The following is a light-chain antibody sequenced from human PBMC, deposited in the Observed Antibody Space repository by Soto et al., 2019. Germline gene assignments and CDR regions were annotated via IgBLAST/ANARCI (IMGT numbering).Light chain of an antibody. V-gene: IGLV2-14*01. Sequence: QSVLTQPASVSGSPGQSITISCTGTSSDVGGYNFVSWYQQKPGKAPKLMIYEVSNRPSGVSNRFSASKSGNTASLTISGLQAEDEADYYCSSYTSSSTPVVFGGGTKVTVL. CDR2: EVS. CDR3: SSYTSSSTPVV. CDR1: SSDVGGYNF. J-gene: IGLJ3*02.